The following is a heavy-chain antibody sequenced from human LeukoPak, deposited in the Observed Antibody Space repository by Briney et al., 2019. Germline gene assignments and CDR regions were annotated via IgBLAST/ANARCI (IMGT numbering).Heavy chain of an antibody. J-gene: IGHJ5*02. CDR3: ARSALTYYDFWSGYLGEYNWFDP. D-gene: IGHD3-3*01. CDR2: ISSSSSYI. V-gene: IGHV3-21*01. Sequence: PSETLSLTCAVYGGSFSGYYWSWIRQAPGKGLEWVSSISSSSSYIYYADSVKGRFTISRDNAKNSLYLQMNSLRAEDTAVYYCARSALTYYDFWSGYLGEYNWFDPWGQGTLVTVSS. CDR1: GGSFSGYY.